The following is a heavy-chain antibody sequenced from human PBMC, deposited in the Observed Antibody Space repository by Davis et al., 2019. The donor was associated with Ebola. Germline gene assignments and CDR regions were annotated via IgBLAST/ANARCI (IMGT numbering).Heavy chain of an antibody. J-gene: IGHJ4*02. V-gene: IGHV4-59*12. D-gene: IGHD1-20*01. Sequence: PSETLSLTCTVSGGSISSYYWSWIRQPPGKGLEWIGYIYYSGSTYYNPSLKSRVTISVDTSKNQFSLKLSSVTAADTAVYYCARLKYNWNQKYYFDYWGQGTLVTVSS. CDR1: GGSISSYY. CDR3: ARLKYNWNQKYYFDY. CDR2: IYYSGST.